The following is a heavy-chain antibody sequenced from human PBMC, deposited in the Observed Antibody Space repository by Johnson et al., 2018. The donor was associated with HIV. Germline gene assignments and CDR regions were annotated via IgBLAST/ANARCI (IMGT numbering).Heavy chain of an antibody. J-gene: IGHJ3*02. CDR1: GFTFSSYG. Sequence: QVQLVESGGGVVQPGGSLRLSCAASGFTFSSYGMHWVRQAPGKGLEWVAFIRYDGSNKYYADSVKGRFTISRDNSKNTLYLQMNSLRAEDTAVYYCAKDSIVGATYDAFDIWGQGTMVTVSS. V-gene: IGHV3-30*02. CDR2: IRYDGSNK. CDR3: AKDSIVGATYDAFDI. D-gene: IGHD1-26*01.